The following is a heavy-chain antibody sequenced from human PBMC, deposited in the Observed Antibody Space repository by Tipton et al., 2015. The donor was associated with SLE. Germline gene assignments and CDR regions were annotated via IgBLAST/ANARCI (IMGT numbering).Heavy chain of an antibody. CDR1: GVSISSDGYN. Sequence: TLSLTCTVSGVSISSDGYNWSWIRQHPGKGLEWIGYIYYRGSTSYKPSLKSRVTMPVDPSKNQFSLKLSSVTAADTAVYYCARDEYNYVWGSYLATWGQGTLVTVSS. V-gene: IGHV4-31*03. J-gene: IGHJ5*02. CDR3: ARDEYNYVWGSYLAT. D-gene: IGHD3-16*01. CDR2: IYYRGST.